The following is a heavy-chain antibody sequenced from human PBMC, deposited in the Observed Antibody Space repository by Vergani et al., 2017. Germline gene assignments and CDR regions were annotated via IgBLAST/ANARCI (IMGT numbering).Heavy chain of an antibody. D-gene: IGHD1-1*01. CDR3: ARDFLTRVTTLDYYYMGV. V-gene: IGHV3-30*03. CDR1: GCPFSDYG. Sequence: QVQLVESGGGEVQPGRSLRLSCSAAGCPFSDYGVHWVRQAPGKGLEWVSVISYDGNKKNYADSVKGRLTISRDNSKNTLYLEMNALRAEDTAVYYCARDFLTRVTTLDYYYMGVWGKGTTVTVSS. J-gene: IGHJ6*03. CDR2: ISYDGNKK.